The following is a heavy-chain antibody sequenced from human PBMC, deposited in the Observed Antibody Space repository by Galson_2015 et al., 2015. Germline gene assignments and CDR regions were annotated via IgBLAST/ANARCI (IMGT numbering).Heavy chain of an antibody. V-gene: IGHV3-23*01. CDR2: ISGSGGST. CDR3: AKATVTTSGHLYGMDV. CDR1: GFTFSSYA. Sequence: SLRLSCAASGFTFSSYAMSWVRQAPGKGLEWVSAISGSGGSTYYADSVKGRFTISRDNSKNTLYLQMNSLRAEDTVVYYCAKATVTTSGHLYGMDVWGQGTAVTVSS. D-gene: IGHD4-17*01. J-gene: IGHJ6*02.